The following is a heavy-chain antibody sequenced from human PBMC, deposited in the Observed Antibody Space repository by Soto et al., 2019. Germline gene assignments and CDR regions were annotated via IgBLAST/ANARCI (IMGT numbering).Heavy chain of an antibody. J-gene: IGHJ1*01. Sequence: EVQLVESGGGLVQPGRSLRLSCAASGFTFDDYAMHWVRQVPGKGLEWVSGINWNSGSIGYAESVKGRFAISRDNAKNSLHLQMNSLRAEDTAFYYCVKDESINWYSGHFRHWGQGTLVTVSS. V-gene: IGHV3-9*01. D-gene: IGHD6-13*01. CDR2: INWNSGSI. CDR3: VKDESINWYSGHFRH. CDR1: GFTFDDYA.